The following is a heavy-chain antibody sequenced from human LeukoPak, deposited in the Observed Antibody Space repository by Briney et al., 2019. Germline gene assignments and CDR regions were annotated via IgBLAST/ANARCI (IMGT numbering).Heavy chain of an antibody. V-gene: IGHV3-33*01. D-gene: IGHD6-25*01. CDR2: IWSDGSQQ. Sequence: GMSLRLSCAASGFTFRSYGMHWVRQAQGKGLEWVAVIWSDGSQQHYAASVKGRFTISRDNSKNTLYLQMNSLRVDDTAVYYCARSSDSSDLGYWGQGTLVTVSS. CDR3: ARSSDSSDLGY. J-gene: IGHJ4*02. CDR1: GFTFRSYG.